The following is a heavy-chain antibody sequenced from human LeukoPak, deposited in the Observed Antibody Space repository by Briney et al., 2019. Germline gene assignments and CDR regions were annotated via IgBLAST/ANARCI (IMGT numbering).Heavy chain of an antibody. D-gene: IGHD4-11*01. CDR1: GFMFSYDW. J-gene: IGHJ4*02. V-gene: IGHV3-74*01. CDR2: INNDGSSV. CDR3: VTNPIGVTNY. Sequence: GGSLRLSCVASGFMFSYDWMLWARHTSGKGLMWVSRINNDGSSVSYEDSVKGRFSISRDNAKHTLYLQMNSLRDEDTCVYYCVTNPIGVTNYWGQGTLVSVSS.